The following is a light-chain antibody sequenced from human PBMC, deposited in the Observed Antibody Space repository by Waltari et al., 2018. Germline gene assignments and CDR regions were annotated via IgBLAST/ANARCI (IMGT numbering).Light chain of an antibody. J-gene: IGKJ1*01. Sequence: DIQMTQCPSSLSASVGDRVTITCRASQSISTYLSWYQQKPGKAPNLLIYGASNLQSGVPSRFSGRGSGTDFTLTISSLQPEDFANYYCQQSDSLPWTFGQGTKVEIK. V-gene: IGKV1-39*01. CDR2: GAS. CDR3: QQSDSLPWT. CDR1: QSISTY.